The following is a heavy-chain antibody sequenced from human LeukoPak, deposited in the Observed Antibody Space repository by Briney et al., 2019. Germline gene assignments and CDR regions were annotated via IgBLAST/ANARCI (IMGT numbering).Heavy chain of an antibody. CDR1: GYSITSGYF. CDR3: ARLPGDFWSAYYADS. J-gene: IGHJ4*02. CDR2: IYHGGSS. V-gene: IGHV4-38-2*02. D-gene: IGHD3-3*01. Sequence: SETLSLTCTVSGYSITSGYFWGWIRQPPGKGLELIGTIYHGGSSYSHPSLQSRVTISVDTSKNQFSLKLISMTAADAAVYYCARLPGDFWSAYYADSWGQGTLVTVSS.